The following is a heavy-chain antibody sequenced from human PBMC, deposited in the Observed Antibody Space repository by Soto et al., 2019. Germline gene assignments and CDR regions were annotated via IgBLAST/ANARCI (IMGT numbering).Heavy chain of an antibody. D-gene: IGHD3-22*01. CDR3: AKQGGYYIRENWFDP. J-gene: IGHJ5*02. Sequence: ASETLSLTCIVSGGSISGSSYYWGWIRQPPGKGLDWIGSIRYSGSTYYNPSLKSRVIMSVDTSRNQFSLKLTSVTAADTAVYYCAKQGGYYIRENWFDPWGPGTQVTVSS. V-gene: IGHV4-39*01. CDR1: GGSISGSSYY. CDR2: IRYSGST.